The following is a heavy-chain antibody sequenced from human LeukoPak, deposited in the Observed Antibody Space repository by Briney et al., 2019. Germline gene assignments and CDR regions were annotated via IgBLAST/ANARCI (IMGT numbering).Heavy chain of an antibody. CDR3: AYSSPPGAFDI. V-gene: IGHV4-30-2*01. CDR1: GGSISSGGYY. D-gene: IGHD6-13*01. J-gene: IGHJ3*02. Sequence: SETLSLTCTVSGGSISSGGYYWSWIRQPPGKGLEWIGYIYHSGSTYYNPSLKSRVTISVDRSKNQFSLKLSSVTAADTAVYYCAYSSPPGAFDIWGQGTMVTVSS. CDR2: IYHSGST.